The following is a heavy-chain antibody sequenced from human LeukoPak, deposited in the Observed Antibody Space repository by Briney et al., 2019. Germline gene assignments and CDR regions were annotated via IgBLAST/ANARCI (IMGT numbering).Heavy chain of an antibody. CDR1: GFTFGSYW. CDR2: INTDGGDT. D-gene: IGHD1-26*01. J-gene: IGHJ4*02. V-gene: IGHV3-74*01. Sequence: GGSLRLSCAASGFTFGSYWMPWVRQAPGKGLVWVSRINTDGGDTIYADSVKGRFTISRDNAKNTLFLQMNSLRAEGTAVYYCARDEKIVGASGQDYWGQGTLVTVSS. CDR3: ARDEKIVGASGQDY.